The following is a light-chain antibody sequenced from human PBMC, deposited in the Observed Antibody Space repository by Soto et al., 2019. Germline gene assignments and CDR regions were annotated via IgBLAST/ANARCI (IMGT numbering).Light chain of an antibody. J-gene: IGKJ3*01. CDR3: QQYYSYPSN. CDR2: AAS. V-gene: IGKV1-8*01. Sequence: AIRVTQSPSSLSASTGDRVTITCRASQGISSYLAWYQQKPGKAPKLLIYAASTLQSGVPSRFSGSGSGTDFTLTISCLQSEDFATYYCQQYYSYPSNFGPGTKVDIK. CDR1: QGISSY.